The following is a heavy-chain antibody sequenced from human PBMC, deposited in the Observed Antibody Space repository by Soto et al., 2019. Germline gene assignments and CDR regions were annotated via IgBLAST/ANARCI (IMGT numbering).Heavy chain of an antibody. Sequence: GGSLRLSCAASGFTFSITGMHCVRQAPGKGLEWVAVISHDGGNKYYGDSVKGRFTISRDNSKNTLYLQMNSLRADDTAVYYCAKDWGIAVAAHWGQGTLVTVSS. J-gene: IGHJ4*02. CDR3: AKDWGIAVAAH. CDR1: GFTFSITG. V-gene: IGHV3-30*18. CDR2: ISHDGGNK. D-gene: IGHD6-19*01.